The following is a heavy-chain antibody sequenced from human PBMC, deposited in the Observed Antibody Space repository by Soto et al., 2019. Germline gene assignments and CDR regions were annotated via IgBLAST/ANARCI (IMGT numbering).Heavy chain of an antibody. CDR3: ARAMDFSSDDYYYYYGMDV. CDR1: GGSISSGGYY. Sequence: SETLSLTSTVSGGSISSGGYYWSWIRQNPGKGLEWIGYIYYSGSTNYNPSLKSRVTISVDTSKNQFSLKLSSVTAADTAVYYCARAMDFSSDDYYYYYGMDVWGQGTTVTVSS. CDR2: IYYSGST. D-gene: IGHD3-10*01. J-gene: IGHJ6*02. V-gene: IGHV4-61*08.